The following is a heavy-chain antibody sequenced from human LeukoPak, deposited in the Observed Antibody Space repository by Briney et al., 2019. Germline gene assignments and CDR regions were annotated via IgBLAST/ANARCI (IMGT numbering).Heavy chain of an antibody. CDR1: GFTFSVYA. CDR2: VSGTGGTT. V-gene: IGHV3-23*01. J-gene: IGHJ4*02. D-gene: IGHD2-2*01. CDR3: AKDRAEGFCRSSNCYVSEN. Sequence: PGGSLRLSCAASGFTFSVYAMTWVRQAPGKGLEWVSAVSGTGGTTYYADSVKGRFTISRDNSKNTLHLQMNSLRAEDTAVYYCAKDRAEGFCRSSNCYVSENWGQGILVTVSS.